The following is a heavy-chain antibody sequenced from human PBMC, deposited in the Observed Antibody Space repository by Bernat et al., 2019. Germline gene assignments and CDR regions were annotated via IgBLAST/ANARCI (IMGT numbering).Heavy chain of an antibody. CDR2: IYYSWST. J-gene: IGHJ4*02. V-gene: IGHV4-59*01. CDR3: ARAPGIYSSGWYYFDY. CDR1: GGSISSYY. D-gene: IGHD6-19*01. Sequence: QVQLQESGPGLVKPSETLSLICTVSGGSISSYYWSWIRQPPGKGLEWIGYIYYSWSTNYNPSLKSRVTISVDTSKNQYSLKLSSVTAADTAVYYCARAPGIYSSGWYYFDYWGQGTLVTVSS.